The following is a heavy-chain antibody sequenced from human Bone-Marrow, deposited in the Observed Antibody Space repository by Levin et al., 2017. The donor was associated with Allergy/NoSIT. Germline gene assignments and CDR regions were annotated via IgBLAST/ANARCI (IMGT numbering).Heavy chain of an antibody. V-gene: IGHV3-30-3*01. CDR3: ARDCLDRPSWYSSSWFLYYYYYGMDV. CDR2: ISYDGSNK. CDR1: GFTFSSYA. D-gene: IGHD6-13*01. J-gene: IGHJ6*02. Sequence: GESLKISCAASGFTFSSYAMHWVRQAPGKGLEWVAVISYDGSNKYYADSVKGRFTISRDNSKNTLYLQMNSLRAEDTAVYYCARDCLDRPSWYSSSWFLYYYYYGMDVWGQGTTVTVSS.